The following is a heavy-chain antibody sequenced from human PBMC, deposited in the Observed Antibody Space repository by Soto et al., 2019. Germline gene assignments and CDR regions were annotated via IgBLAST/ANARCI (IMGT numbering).Heavy chain of an antibody. CDR3: AREFPVAGTERFDP. CDR1: GYTFTSYG. J-gene: IGHJ5*02. CDR2: ISAYNGNT. D-gene: IGHD6-19*01. V-gene: IGHV1-18*04. Sequence: ASVKVSCKASGYTFTSYGISWVRQAPGQGLEWMGWISAYNGNTNYAQKLQGRVTMTTDTSTSTAYMELRSLRSDDTAVYYCAREFPVAGTERFDPWGQGTLVTVSS.